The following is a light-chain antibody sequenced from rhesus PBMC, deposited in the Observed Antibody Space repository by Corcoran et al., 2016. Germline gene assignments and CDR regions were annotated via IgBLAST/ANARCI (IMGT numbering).Light chain of an antibody. CDR1: QSISSW. V-gene: IGKV1-22*01. Sequence: DIQMTQSPSSLSASVGDTVTITCRASQSISSWLDWYQQNPGKAPKLLIYKASSLQGGVPSRFSGSGSGTDFTLTISSLQPEDVATYYCLQYSSSPYSFGHGTKVEIK. J-gene: IGKJ2*01. CDR3: LQYSSSPYS. CDR2: KAS.